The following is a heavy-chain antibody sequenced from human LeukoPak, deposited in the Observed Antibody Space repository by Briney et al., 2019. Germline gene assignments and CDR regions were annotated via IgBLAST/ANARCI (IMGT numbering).Heavy chain of an antibody. D-gene: IGHD3-3*01. V-gene: IGHV4-59*01. J-gene: IGHJ3*01. CDR1: GGSISSYY. Sequence: SETLSPTCTVSGGSISSYYWGWIRQPPRKGLQWIGYIHYTGSTNYNPSLKSRVTISVNTSKNQFSLKLSSVTAADTAVYYCARITIFGVVTDDAFDVWGQGTMVTVSS. CDR2: IHYTGST. CDR3: ARITIFGVVTDDAFDV.